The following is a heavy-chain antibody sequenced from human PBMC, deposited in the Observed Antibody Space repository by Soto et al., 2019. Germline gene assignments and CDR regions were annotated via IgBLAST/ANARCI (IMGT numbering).Heavy chain of an antibody. V-gene: IGHV3-48*04. CDR2: ITSSGSTM. Sequence: GGSLRLSCAASGFTFSSYAMSWVRQAPGKGLEWVSYITSSGSTMYYADSMQGRFTISRDNAKNSLSLQMNSLRAEDTAVYYCARGRGYYYYMDVCGKGTTVTVSS. J-gene: IGHJ6*03. CDR1: GFTFSSYA. CDR3: ARGRGYYYYMDV.